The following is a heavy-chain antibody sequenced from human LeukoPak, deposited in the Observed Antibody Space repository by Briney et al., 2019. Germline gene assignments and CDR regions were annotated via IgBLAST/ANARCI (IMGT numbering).Heavy chain of an antibody. V-gene: IGHV3-23*01. J-gene: IGHJ4*02. Sequence: GGSLRLSCAASGFTFSSYAMSWVCQAPGKGLEWVSAISGSGGSTYYADSVKGRFTISRDNSKNTLYLQMNSQRAEDTAVYYCAKDLELELPLYFDYWGQGTLVTVSS. D-gene: IGHD1-7*01. CDR3: AKDLELELPLYFDY. CDR1: GFTFSSYA. CDR2: ISGSGGST.